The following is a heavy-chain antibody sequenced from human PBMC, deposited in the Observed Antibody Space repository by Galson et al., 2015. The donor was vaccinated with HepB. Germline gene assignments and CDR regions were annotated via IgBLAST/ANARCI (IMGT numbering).Heavy chain of an antibody. CDR3: ARHGRVVAPTSYFDL. V-gene: IGHV5-51*01. Sequence: QSGAEVKKPGESLKISCKGSGYSFTSYWIGWVRQMPGKGLEWMGIIYPGDSDTRYSPSFQGHVTISADKSISTAYLQWRSLKASDTATYYCARHGRVVAPTSYFDLRGRGTLVTGSS. D-gene: IGHD2-15*01. CDR1: GYSFTSYW. CDR2: IYPGDSDT. J-gene: IGHJ2*01.